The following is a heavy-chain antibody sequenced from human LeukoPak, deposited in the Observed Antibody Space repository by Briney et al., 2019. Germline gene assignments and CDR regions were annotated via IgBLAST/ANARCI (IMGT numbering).Heavy chain of an antibody. CDR2: ISSSGSTI. J-gene: IGHJ4*02. V-gene: IGHV3-11*01. Sequence: GGSLRLSCAASGFTFSDYYMSWIRQAPGKGLEWVSYISSSGSTIYYADSVKGRFTTSRDNAKNSLYLQMNSLRAEDTAVYYCARELHRDYYDTSGYFDYWGQGTLVTVSS. D-gene: IGHD3-22*01. CDR3: ARELHRDYYDTSGYFDY. CDR1: GFTFSDYY.